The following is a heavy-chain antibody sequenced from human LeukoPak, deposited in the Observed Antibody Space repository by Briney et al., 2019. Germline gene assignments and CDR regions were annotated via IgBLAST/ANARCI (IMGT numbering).Heavy chain of an antibody. Sequence: SVKVSCKASGGTFSSYAISWVRQAPGQGLEWMGGIIPIFGTANYAQKFQGRVTITADKSTSTAYMELSSLRSEDTAVYYCARVRKPIGYCSGGSCFVRDAFDIWGQGTMVTVSS. J-gene: IGHJ3*02. D-gene: IGHD2-15*01. V-gene: IGHV1-69*06. CDR3: ARVRKPIGYCSGGSCFVRDAFDI. CDR2: IIPIFGTA. CDR1: GGTFSSYA.